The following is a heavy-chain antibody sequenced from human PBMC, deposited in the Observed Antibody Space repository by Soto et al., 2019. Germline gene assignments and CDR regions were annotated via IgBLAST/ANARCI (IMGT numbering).Heavy chain of an antibody. Sequence: EVQLVESGGGLVEPGGSLRLSCAASGFTFTNVWMTWFRQAPGKGLEWVGRIKSKTNGGTADNAAPVKGTLTISKDDSKSTFNLQMNSLKTEDTAVYYCSVCYCDSGGTYHGDHAFGIRGQGTTVTVSS. CDR3: SVCYCDSGGTYHGDHAFGI. CDR2: IKSKTNGGTA. V-gene: IGHV3-15*01. J-gene: IGHJ3*02. CDR1: GFTFTNVW. D-gene: IGHD3-22*01.